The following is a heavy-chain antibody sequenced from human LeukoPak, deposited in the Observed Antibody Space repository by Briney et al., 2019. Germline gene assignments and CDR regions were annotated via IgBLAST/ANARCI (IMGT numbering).Heavy chain of an antibody. D-gene: IGHD5-24*01. CDR3: VRDPTSQRWLLNY. Sequence: GGSLRLSCAASGFTFSSYAMHWVRQAPGKGLEWVAIISYDGSNKYYADSVKGRFTIPRDNPKKTLYQQMNSLRAEDTAVYYCVRDPTSQRWLLNYWGQGTLVSVSS. V-gene: IGHV3-30-3*01. CDR1: GFTFSSYA. J-gene: IGHJ4*02. CDR2: ISYDGSNK.